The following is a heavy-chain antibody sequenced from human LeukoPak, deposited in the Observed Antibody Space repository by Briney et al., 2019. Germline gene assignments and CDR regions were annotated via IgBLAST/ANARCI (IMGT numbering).Heavy chain of an antibody. CDR3: ARGSDIVVVPAAMSYYYYYMDV. D-gene: IGHD2-2*01. CDR2: INPNSGGT. V-gene: IGHV1-2*02. CDR1: GYTFTSYY. J-gene: IGHJ6*03. Sequence: ASVKVSCKASGYTFTSYYMHWVRQAPGQGLEWMGWINPNSGGTNYAQKFQGRVTMTRDTSISTAYMELSRLRSDDAAVYYCARGSDIVVVPAAMSYYYYYMDVWGKGTTVTISS.